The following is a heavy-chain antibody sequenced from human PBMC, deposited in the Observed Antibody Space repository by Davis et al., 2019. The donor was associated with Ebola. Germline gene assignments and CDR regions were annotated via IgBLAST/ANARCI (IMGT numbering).Heavy chain of an antibody. CDR1: GGTFSSYA. D-gene: IGHD3-3*01. CDR3: ARGTIFGVVTAYYFDY. V-gene: IGHV1-69*10. J-gene: IGHJ4*02. Sequence: SVKVSCKASGGTFSSYAISWVRQAPGQGLEWMGGIIPILGIANYAQKFQGRVTITADKSTSTAYMELSSLISEDTAVYYCARGTIFGVVTAYYFDYWGQGTLVTVSS. CDR2: IIPILGIA.